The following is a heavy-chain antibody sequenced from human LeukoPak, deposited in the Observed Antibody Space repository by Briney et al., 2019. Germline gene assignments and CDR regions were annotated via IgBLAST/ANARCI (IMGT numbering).Heavy chain of an antibody. CDR2: IYPGDSDN. D-gene: IGHD3-3*02. CDR3: ARSEGLADAFDI. J-gene: IGHJ3*02. CDR1: GYRFTSYW. V-gene: IGHV5-51*01. Sequence: GESLKTSCKGPGYRFTSYWIGWVRQMPGKGLGWMGIIYPGDSDNRYSPSFKGQVTISADKSNSTTYLQWSTLTASDTAMYYCARSEGLADAFDIWGQGTMVTVSS.